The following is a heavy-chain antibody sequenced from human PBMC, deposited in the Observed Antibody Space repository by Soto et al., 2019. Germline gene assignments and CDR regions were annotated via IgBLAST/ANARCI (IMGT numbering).Heavy chain of an antibody. CDR1: GASISIGGYF. CDR3: AKDAYFGSEISFYYSAMDV. J-gene: IGHJ6*02. D-gene: IGHD3-10*01. CDR2: IYYNGST. Sequence: QVQLQESGPGLVKPSQTLSLSCTVSGASISIGGYFWSWIRQHPGKGLEWIGHIYYNGSTYYNPSLQSRVTISVDTSKTQLSLRLTSVTAADTAVYFCAKDAYFGSEISFYYSAMDVCGQGTTVTVSS. V-gene: IGHV4-31*03.